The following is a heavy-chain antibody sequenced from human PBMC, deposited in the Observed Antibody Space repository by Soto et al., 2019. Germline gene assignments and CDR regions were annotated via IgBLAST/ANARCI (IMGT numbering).Heavy chain of an antibody. CDR2: ISAYNGNT. CDR1: GYTFTSYG. CDR3: ARVGYCSGGSCYPYYYYGMDV. D-gene: IGHD2-15*01. V-gene: IGHV1-18*01. J-gene: IGHJ6*02. Sequence: ASVKVSCKASGYTFTSYGISWVRQAPGQGLEWMGWISAYNGNTNYAQKLQGRVTMTTDTSTSTAYMELRSLRSDDTAVYYCARVGYCSGGSCYPYYYYGMDVWGQGTTVTVSS.